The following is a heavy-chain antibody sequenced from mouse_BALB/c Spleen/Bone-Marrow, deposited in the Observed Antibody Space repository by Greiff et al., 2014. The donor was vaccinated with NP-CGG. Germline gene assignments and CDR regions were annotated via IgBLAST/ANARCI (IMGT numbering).Heavy chain of an antibody. CDR3: ARRYANPYYAMDY. CDR2: ISTYYGDA. J-gene: IGHJ4*01. CDR1: GYTFTDYA. V-gene: IGHV1S137*01. Sequence: VHLVESGAELVRPGVSVKISCKGSGYTFTDYAMHWVKQSHAKSLEWIGVISTYYGDARYNQNFKGKATMTVDRSSSTAYMELARLTSEDSAIYYCARRYANPYYAMDYWGQGTSVTVSS. D-gene: IGHD2-10*02.